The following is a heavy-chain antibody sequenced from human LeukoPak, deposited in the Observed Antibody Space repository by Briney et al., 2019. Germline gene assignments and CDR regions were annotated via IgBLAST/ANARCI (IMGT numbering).Heavy chain of an antibody. V-gene: IGHV3-23*01. CDR1: GFTFSGYA. J-gene: IGHJ6*02. CDR3: ASKFGESYYYYYGLDV. Sequence: GSLRLSCAASGFTFSGYAMAWVRQAPGKGLEWVSVIGGSGDTTRYADSVKGRFTISRDKSKTTLFLQMNSLGVEDTAVYYCASKFGESYYYYYGLDVWGQGTTVTVSS. D-gene: IGHD3-10*01. CDR2: IGGSGDTT.